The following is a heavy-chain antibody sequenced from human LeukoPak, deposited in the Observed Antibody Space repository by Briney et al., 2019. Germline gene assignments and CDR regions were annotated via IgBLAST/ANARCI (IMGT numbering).Heavy chain of an antibody. V-gene: IGHV4-34*01. CDR1: GGSFSGYY. D-gene: IGHD2-2*02. J-gene: IGHJ5*02. Sequence: PSETLSLTCAVYGGSFSGYYWSWIRQPPGKGLEWIGEINHSGSTNYNPSLKSRVTISVDTSKNQFSLKLSSVTAADTAVYYCARDLGCSSTSCYTEGWFDPWGQGTLVTVSS. CDR2: INHSGST. CDR3: ARDLGCSSTSCYTEGWFDP.